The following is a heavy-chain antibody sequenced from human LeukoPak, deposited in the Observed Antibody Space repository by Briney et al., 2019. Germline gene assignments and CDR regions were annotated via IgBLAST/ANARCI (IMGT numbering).Heavy chain of an antibody. V-gene: IGHV4-39*01. Sequence: SETLSLTCTVSGGSISSSSYYWGWIRQPPGKGLEWIGSIYDSGSTYYNPSLKSRVTISVDTSKNQFSLKLSSVTAADTAVYYCARRALMVRGVRRPTYYFDYWGQGTLVTVSS. CDR2: IYDSGST. CDR3: ARRALMVRGVRRPTYYFDY. J-gene: IGHJ4*02. D-gene: IGHD3-10*01. CDR1: GGSISSSSYY.